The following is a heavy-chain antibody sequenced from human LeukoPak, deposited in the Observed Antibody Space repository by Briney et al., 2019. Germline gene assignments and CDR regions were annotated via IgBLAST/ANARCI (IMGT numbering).Heavy chain of an antibody. V-gene: IGHV4-59*01. CDR1: GGSISSYY. CDR2: IYYSGST. J-gene: IGHJ5*02. D-gene: IGHD3-10*01. Sequence: SETLSLTCTVSGGSISSYYWSWIRQPPGKGLEWIGYIYYSGSTNYNPSLKSRVTISVDTSKNQFSLKLSSVTAADTAVYYCARVEALWFGDGGRFDPWGQGTLVTVSS. CDR3: ARVEALWFGDGGRFDP.